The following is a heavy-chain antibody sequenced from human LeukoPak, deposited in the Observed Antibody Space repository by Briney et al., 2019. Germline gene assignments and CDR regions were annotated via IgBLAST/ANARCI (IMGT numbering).Heavy chain of an antibody. D-gene: IGHD3-10*01. CDR2: ISSSGSTI. J-gene: IGHJ3*02. Sequence: GGSLRLSCAASGFTFSSYEMNWVRQAPGKGLEWVSYISSSGSTIYYADSVRGRFTISRDNSKNTLYLQMNSLRAEDTAVYYCAKDREGFGGNDAFDIWGQGTMVTVSS. V-gene: IGHV3-48*03. CDR3: AKDREGFGGNDAFDI. CDR1: GFTFSSYE.